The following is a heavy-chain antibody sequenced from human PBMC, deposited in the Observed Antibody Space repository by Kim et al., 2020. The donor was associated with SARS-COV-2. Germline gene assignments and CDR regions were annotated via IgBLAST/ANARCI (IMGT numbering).Heavy chain of an antibody. CDR3: AGGECSGGSCFEDY. Sequence: NPAPKSRGTIAVDTSKNQFSRKLSSVTAADTAVYYCAGGECSGGSCFEDYWGQGTLVTVSS. D-gene: IGHD2-15*01. J-gene: IGHJ4*02. V-gene: IGHV4-59*09.